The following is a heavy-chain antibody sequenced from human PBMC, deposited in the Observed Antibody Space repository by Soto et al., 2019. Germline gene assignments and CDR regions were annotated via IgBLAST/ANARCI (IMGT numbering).Heavy chain of an antibody. V-gene: IGHV3-23*01. J-gene: IGHJ3*02. D-gene: IGHD3-10*01. Sequence: EVQLLESGGGLVQPGGSLRLSCAASGFTFSSYAMSWVRQAPGKGLEWVSAISGSGGSTYYADSVKGRFTISRDNSKNTLYLQMNSLRAEDTAVYYCAKDRRGGSHIPDAFDIWGQGTMVTVSS. CDR2: ISGSGGST. CDR3: AKDRRGGSHIPDAFDI. CDR1: GFTFSSYA.